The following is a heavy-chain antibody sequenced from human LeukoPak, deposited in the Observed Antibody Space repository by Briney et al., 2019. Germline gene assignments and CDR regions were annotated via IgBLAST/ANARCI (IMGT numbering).Heavy chain of an antibody. Sequence: ASVKVSCKASGYSFTSYGISWVRQAPGQGLEWIGWISANSVNTNYAQRLQDRLTMTTDTSTSTAYMELRSLRSDDTAVYYCARSTMVRGVKGFDPWGQGTLVTVSS. D-gene: IGHD3-10*01. CDR2: ISANSVNT. CDR3: ARSTMVRGVKGFDP. V-gene: IGHV1-18*01. J-gene: IGHJ5*02. CDR1: GYSFTSYG.